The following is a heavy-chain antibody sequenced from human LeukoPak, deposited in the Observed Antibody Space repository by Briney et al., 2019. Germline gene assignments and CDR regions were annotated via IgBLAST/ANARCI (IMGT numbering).Heavy chain of an antibody. J-gene: IGHJ5*02. CDR3: ARHSNWNGGVDWFDP. CDR2: IHYSGSP. Sequence: PSETLSLTCTVSGGSNYWSWIRQPPGKGLERIAYIHYSGSPNYNPSLKSRVTISIDTSKNQFSLNLNSVTAADTAVYYCARHSNWNGGVDWFDPWGQGALVTVSS. CDR1: GGSNY. V-gene: IGHV4-59*08. D-gene: IGHD1-20*01.